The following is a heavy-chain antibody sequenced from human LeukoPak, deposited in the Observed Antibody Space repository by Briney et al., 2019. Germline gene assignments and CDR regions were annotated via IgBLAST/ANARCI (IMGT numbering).Heavy chain of an antibody. D-gene: IGHD3-10*01. J-gene: IGHJ4*02. CDR2: IRYDGNNK. CDR3: AKDPGSGSYYPYCFDY. Sequence: GGSLRLSCAASGLTFSSYAMHWVRQAPGKGLEWVAFIRYDGNNKYYTDSVKGRFTISRDNSKNTLYLQMNSLRAEDTAVYLCAKDPGSGSYYPYCFDYWGQGTLVTVSS. V-gene: IGHV3-30*02. CDR1: GLTFSSYA.